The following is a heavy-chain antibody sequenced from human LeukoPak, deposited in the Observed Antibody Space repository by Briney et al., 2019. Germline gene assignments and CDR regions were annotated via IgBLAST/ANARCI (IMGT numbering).Heavy chain of an antibody. Sequence: GGSLRLSCAASGFAFRNFWMSWVRQAPGKGLELVANTKQDGSGKYYVDSVEGRFTVSRDNAKNSLYLQMNSLRAEDTAVYYCARALYDFWSGYYGFDAFDIWGQGTMVTVSS. D-gene: IGHD3-3*01. V-gene: IGHV3-7*01. CDR3: ARALYDFWSGYYGFDAFDI. J-gene: IGHJ3*02. CDR1: GFAFRNFW. CDR2: TKQDGSGK.